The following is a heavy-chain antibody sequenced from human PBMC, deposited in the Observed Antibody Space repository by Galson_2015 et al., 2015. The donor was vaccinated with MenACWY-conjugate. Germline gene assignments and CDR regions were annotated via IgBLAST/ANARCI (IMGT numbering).Heavy chain of an antibody. D-gene: IGHD6-13*01. CDR3: ARHPPGGRGMDV. J-gene: IGHJ4*02. CDR2: IDPVDSNT. V-gene: IGHV5-51*01. CDR1: GSSFTNYW. Sequence: QSGAEVKKPGESLKISCKGTGSSFTNYWIAWVRQMPGKGLEWMGLIDPVDSNTRYSPSFQGQVTISADKSISTAYLQWTSLRASDTAMYYCARHPPGGRGMDVWGQGTLVTVSS.